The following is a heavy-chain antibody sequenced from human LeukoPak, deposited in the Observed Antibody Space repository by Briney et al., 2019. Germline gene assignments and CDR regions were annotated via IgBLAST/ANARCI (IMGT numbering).Heavy chain of an antibody. D-gene: IGHD3-22*01. J-gene: IGHJ4*02. Sequence: SETLSLTCTVSGGSISSGSYYWGWIRQPPGKGLEWIGSIYYSGSTYYNPSLKSRVTISVDTSKNQFSLKLSSVTAADTAVYYCARHYYDSSGYYLLDYWGQGTLVTVSS. CDR2: IYYSGST. V-gene: IGHV4-39*07. CDR3: ARHYYDSSGYYLLDY. CDR1: GGSISSGSYY.